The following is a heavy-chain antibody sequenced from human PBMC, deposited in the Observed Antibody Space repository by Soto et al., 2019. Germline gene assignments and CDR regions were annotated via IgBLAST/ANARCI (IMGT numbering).Heavy chain of an antibody. CDR1: GFTFSDFA. Sequence: SGGSLRLSCLAPGFTFSDFAMTWVRHVPGRGLEWVASLDGAGGSTYYAESVRGRFSISRDNSQNTLFLQMKRLTVDDTAIYYCAAPRDEYGSGVSWFTYGMDIWGQGTTVTVSS. J-gene: IGHJ6*02. V-gene: IGHV3-23*01. CDR2: LDGAGGST. CDR3: AAPRDEYGSGVSWFTYGMDI. D-gene: IGHD3-10*01.